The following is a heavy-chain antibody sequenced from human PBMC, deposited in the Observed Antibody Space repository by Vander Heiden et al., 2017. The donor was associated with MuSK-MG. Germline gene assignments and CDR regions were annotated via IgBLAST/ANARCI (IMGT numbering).Heavy chain of an antibody. J-gene: IGHJ3*02. CDR1: GFTFSSYG. Sequence: QVQLVESGGGVVQPGRSLRLSWAASGFTFSSYGMHWVRQGPGKVLEWVAVIWYEGSNKYYADSVKGRFTISRDNSKNTLYLQMNSLRAEDTAGYYCARDRASDALDIWGQGTRGTVAS. V-gene: IGHV3-33*01. CDR3: ARDRASDALDI. CDR2: IWYEGSNK.